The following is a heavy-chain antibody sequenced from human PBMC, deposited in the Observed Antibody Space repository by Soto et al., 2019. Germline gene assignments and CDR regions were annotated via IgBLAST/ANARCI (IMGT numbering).Heavy chain of an antibody. CDR3: ARVGELSFSPVYYFDY. D-gene: IGHD3-16*02. CDR1: GGSISSISYY. Sequence: SETLSLTCTVSGGSISSISYYWGWIRQPPGKGLEWIGSIYYSGSTYYNPSLKSRVTISVDTSKNQFSLKLSSVTAADTAVYYCARVGELSFSPVYYFDYWGQGTLVTVSS. V-gene: IGHV4-39*01. CDR2: IYYSGST. J-gene: IGHJ4*02.